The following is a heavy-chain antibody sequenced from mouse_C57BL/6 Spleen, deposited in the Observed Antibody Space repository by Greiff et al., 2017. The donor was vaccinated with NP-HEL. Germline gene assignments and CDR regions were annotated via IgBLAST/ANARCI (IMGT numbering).Heavy chain of an antibody. CDR3: ARQYYYGSSYRYFDV. CDR1: GYTFTEYT. J-gene: IGHJ1*03. Sequence: VKLQESGAELVKPGASVKLSCKASGYTFTEYTIHWVKQRSGQGLEWIGWFYPGSGSIKYNEKFKDKATLTADKSSSTVYMELSRLTSEDSAVYFCARQYYYGSSYRYFDVWGTGTTVTVSS. V-gene: IGHV1-62-2*01. CDR2: FYPGSGSI. D-gene: IGHD1-1*01.